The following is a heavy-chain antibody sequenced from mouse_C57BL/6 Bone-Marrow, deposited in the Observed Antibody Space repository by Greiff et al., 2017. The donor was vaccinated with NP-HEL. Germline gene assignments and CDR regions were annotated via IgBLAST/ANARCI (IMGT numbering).Heavy chain of an antibody. CDR3: AREVLRSYAIDY. D-gene: IGHD1-1*01. CDR2: INPSSGYT. Sequence: QVQLQQSGAELAKPGASVKLSCKASGYTFTSYWMHWVKQRPGQGLEWIGYINPSSGYTKYNQKFKDKATLTADKSSSTAYMQLSSLTSEDSAVYHCAREVLRSYAIDYGGQGTSVTVSS. CDR1: GYTFTSYW. V-gene: IGHV1-7*01. J-gene: IGHJ4*01.